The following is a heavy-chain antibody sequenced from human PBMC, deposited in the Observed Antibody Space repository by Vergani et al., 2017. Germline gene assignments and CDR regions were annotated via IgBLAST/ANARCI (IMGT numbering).Heavy chain of an antibody. CDR2: ISGSGGST. CDR3: ARGLLPAYYDFWSGYDQLFDY. J-gene: IGHJ4*02. D-gene: IGHD3-3*01. CDR1: GFTFSSYA. V-gene: IGHV3-23*01. Sequence: EVQLLESGGGLVQPGGSLRLSCAASGFTFSSYAMSWVRQAPGKGLEWVSAISGSGGSTYYADSVKGRFTISRDNSKNSLYLQMNSLRAEDTAVYYCARGLLPAYYDFWSGYDQLFDYWGQGTLVTVSS.